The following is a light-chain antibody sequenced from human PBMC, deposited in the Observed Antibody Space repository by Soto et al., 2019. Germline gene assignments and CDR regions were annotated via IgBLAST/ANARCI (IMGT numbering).Light chain of an antibody. CDR3: KQYGSSTLT. CDR2: RGS. Sequence: EIVLTQSPGTLSLSPGERATLSCRAIQSVPLNYLAWYQQKPGQTPKVLIYRGSNRATDIPDRLSGSGSGTDFTLTSSRRETADFSMYYCKQYGSSTLTYGGGTKLES. CDR1: QSVPLNY. J-gene: IGKJ4*01. V-gene: IGKV3-20*01.